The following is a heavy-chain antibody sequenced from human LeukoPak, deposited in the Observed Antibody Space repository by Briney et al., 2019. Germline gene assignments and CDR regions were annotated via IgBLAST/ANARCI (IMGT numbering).Heavy chain of an antibody. D-gene: IGHD3-22*01. CDR3: AKVRRGSSGYSDY. Sequence: GGSLRLSCAASGFTLNNYGIHWVRQAPGKGLEWVAFVRYDGHNEYYADSVKGRFTISRDNSKNTLYLQMNSLRAEDTAVYYCAKVRRGSSGYSDYWGQGTLVTVSS. J-gene: IGHJ4*02. CDR2: VRYDGHNE. V-gene: IGHV3-30*02. CDR1: GFTLNNYG.